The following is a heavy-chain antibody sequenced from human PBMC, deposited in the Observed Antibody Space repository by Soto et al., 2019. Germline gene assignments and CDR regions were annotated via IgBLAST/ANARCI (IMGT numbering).Heavy chain of an antibody. CDR1: GGSISSGGYY. J-gene: IGHJ3*02. Sequence: SETLSLTCTVSGGSISSGGYYWSWIRQHPGKGLEWIGYIYYSGSTYYNPSLKSRVTISVDTSKNQFSLKLSSVTAADTAVYYCARVPQYYYDTPSGPGAFDIRGQGTMVTVSS. V-gene: IGHV4-31*03. D-gene: IGHD3-22*01. CDR3: ARVPQYYYDTPSGPGAFDI. CDR2: IYYSGST.